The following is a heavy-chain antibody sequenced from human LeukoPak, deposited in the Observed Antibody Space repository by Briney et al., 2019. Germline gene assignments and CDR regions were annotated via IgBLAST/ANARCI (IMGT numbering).Heavy chain of an antibody. CDR2: MYYSGST. CDR1: GGSISSSSYY. J-gene: IGHJ4*02. Sequence: PSETLSLTCTVSGGSISSSSYYWGWIRQPPGKGLEWIGSMYYSGSTDYNPSLKSRVTISVDTSKNQFSLKLSSVTAADTAVYYCARDREMATTYDYWGQGTLVTVSS. D-gene: IGHD5-24*01. CDR3: ARDREMATTYDY. V-gene: IGHV4-39*07.